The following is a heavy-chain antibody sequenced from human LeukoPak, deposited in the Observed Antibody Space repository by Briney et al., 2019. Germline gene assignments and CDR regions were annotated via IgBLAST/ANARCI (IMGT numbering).Heavy chain of an antibody. CDR1: GGSISSYY. CDR2: IYTSGST. CDR3: ARDKDYDFWSGYYTAHAFDI. V-gene: IGHV4-4*07. Sequence: SETLSLTCTVSGGSISSYYWSWIRQPAGKGLEWIGRIYTSGSTNYNPSLKSRVTMSVDTSKNKFSLKLRSVTAADTAVYYCARDKDYDFWSGYYTAHAFDIWGQGTMVTVSS. J-gene: IGHJ3*02. D-gene: IGHD3-3*01.